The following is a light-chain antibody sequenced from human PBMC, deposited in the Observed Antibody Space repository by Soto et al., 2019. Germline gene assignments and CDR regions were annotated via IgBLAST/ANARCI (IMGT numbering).Light chain of an antibody. CDR3: QQFYYYPWT. V-gene: IGKV1-5*01. CDR2: DAS. CDR1: QTISSW. Sequence: DVQMTPSPSTLSASVGDRVSITCRASQTISSWLAWYQQKPGKAPKLLIYDASTLESGVPSRFSGSGSETEFTLIISSLQPDDFATYYCQQFYYYPWTFGQGTKVEIK. J-gene: IGKJ1*01.